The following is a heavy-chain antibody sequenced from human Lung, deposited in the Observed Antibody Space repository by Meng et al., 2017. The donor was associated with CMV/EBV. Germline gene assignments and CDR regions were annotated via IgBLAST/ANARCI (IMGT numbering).Heavy chain of an antibody. CDR3: ARGKGSSGGSCYPEWFDP. J-gene: IGHJ5*02. D-gene: IGHD2-15*01. CDR2: IYPGNSDT. CDR1: GYSFTSYW. Sequence: SXKGSGYSFTSYWIGWVRQIPGQGLEWMGIIYPGNSDTRYSQSFQGQVTISADKSISTAYLQWSSLKASDTAMYYCARGKGSSGGSCYPEWFDPWXQGTLVTVSS. V-gene: IGHV5-51*01.